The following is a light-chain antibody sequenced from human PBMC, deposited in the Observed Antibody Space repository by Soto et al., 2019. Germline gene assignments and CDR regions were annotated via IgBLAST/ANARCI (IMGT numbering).Light chain of an antibody. V-gene: IGKV1-39*01. Sequence: DIRMTQSPSSLSSSVGDISTLTCRASQSISSNLDWYQQKPGKAPKLLIYAASSMASGIPARFSGSGSGTDFTLTISRLQPEDFAVYYCQQYDSSTITFGQGTRLEIK. CDR2: AAS. CDR3: QQYDSSTIT. J-gene: IGKJ5*01. CDR1: QSISSN.